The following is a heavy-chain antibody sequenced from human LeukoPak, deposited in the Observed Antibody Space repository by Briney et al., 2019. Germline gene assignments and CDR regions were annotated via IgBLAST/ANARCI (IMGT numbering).Heavy chain of an antibody. Sequence: GGSLRLSCAASGFTVSSNYMSWVRQAPGKGLEWVAVIWYDGSNKYYADSVKGRFTISRDNSKNTLYLQMNSLRAEDTAVYYCARDRGIVVVTATHDYNWFDPWGQGTLVTVSS. CDR1: GFTVSSNY. V-gene: IGHV3-33*08. CDR2: IWYDGSNK. CDR3: ARDRGIVVVTATHDYNWFDP. D-gene: IGHD2-21*02. J-gene: IGHJ5*02.